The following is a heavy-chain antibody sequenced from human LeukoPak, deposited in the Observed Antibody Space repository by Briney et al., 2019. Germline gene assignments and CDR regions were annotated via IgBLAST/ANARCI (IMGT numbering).Heavy chain of an antibody. V-gene: IGHV4-34*01. Sequence: SSETLSLTCVVSGGSVSSNWWSWVRQPPGKGLEWIGEINHSGSTNYNPSLKSRVTISVDTSKNQFSLKLSSVTAADTAVYYCARTGRITMVRGVIITSLFDPWGQGTLVTVSS. CDR3: ARTGRITMVRGVIITSLFDP. D-gene: IGHD3-10*01. J-gene: IGHJ5*02. CDR2: INHSGST. CDR1: GGSVSSNW.